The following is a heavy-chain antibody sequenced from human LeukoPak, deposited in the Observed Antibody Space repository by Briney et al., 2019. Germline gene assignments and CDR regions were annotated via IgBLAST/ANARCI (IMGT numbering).Heavy chain of an antibody. J-gene: IGHJ4*02. CDR3: ARGRLGVSGYKDYFCY. Sequence: GASVRVSCTSSGYILTNYAITWVRQTPGQGLEWMGWISAYNGNTDYAQKFQGRVTMTTDTSTRTAYMDLRSLRSDDTAVYYCARGRLGVSGYKDYFCYWGQGTLVTVSS. CDR2: ISAYNGNT. V-gene: IGHV1-18*01. CDR1: GYILTNYA. D-gene: IGHD1-14*01.